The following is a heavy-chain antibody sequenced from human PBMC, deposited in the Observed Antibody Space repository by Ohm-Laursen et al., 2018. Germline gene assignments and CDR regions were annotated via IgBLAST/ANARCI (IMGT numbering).Heavy chain of an antibody. CDR2: TSGRGAST. J-gene: IGHJ4*02. Sequence: SLRLSCAASGFTFSSYAMSWVRQAPGKGLEWVSATSGRGASTDYADSVKGRFTISRDNSKNTVYLQMNSLTAEDTAVYYCAKGDYYDSSGYYWGQGTLVTVSS. D-gene: IGHD3-22*01. V-gene: IGHV3-23*01. CDR3: AKGDYYDSSGYY. CDR1: GFTFSSYA.